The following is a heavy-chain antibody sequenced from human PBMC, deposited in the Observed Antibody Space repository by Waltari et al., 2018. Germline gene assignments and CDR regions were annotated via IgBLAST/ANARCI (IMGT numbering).Heavy chain of an antibody. CDR2: INPNSGGT. CDR1: GYPFTGSY. J-gene: IGHJ4*02. CDR3: AVSGIAETYYFDY. Sequence: QVQLVQSGAEVKKPGASVKVSCKASGYPFTGSYMHWVRQAPGQGLEWMGRINPNSGGTNYAQKFQGRVTMTRDTSISTAYMELSRLRSDDTAVYYCAVSGIAETYYFDYWGQGTLVTVSS. V-gene: IGHV1-2*06. D-gene: IGHD6-13*01.